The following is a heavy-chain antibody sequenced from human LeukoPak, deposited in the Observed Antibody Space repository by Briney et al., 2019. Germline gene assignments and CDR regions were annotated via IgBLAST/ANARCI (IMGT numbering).Heavy chain of an antibody. CDR2: MNPNSGNT. Sequence: ASVKVSCTASGYTFTIYDINWVRQATGQGLEWMGWMNPNSGNTGYAQKFQGRVTMTRNTSISTAYMELSSLRSEDTAVYYCARARRGKWLMKGMDYYYYGMDVWGQGTTVTVSS. J-gene: IGHJ6*02. V-gene: IGHV1-8*01. CDR1: GYTFTIYD. CDR3: ARARRGKWLMKGMDYYYYGMDV. D-gene: IGHD5-12*01.